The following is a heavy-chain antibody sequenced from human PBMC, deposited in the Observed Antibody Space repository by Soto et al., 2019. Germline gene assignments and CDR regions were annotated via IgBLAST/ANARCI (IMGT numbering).Heavy chain of an antibody. V-gene: IGHV4-59*01. Sequence: LSLTCTVSGGSISSYYWSWIRQPPGNGLEWSGYIYYSGSTNYNPSLKSRVTISVDTSKNQFSLKLSSVTAADTAVYYCARSYNSGWYAALDIWGQGTMFTVAS. CDR2: IYYSGST. CDR3: ARSYNSGWYAALDI. J-gene: IGHJ3*02. CDR1: GGSISSYY. D-gene: IGHD6-19*01.